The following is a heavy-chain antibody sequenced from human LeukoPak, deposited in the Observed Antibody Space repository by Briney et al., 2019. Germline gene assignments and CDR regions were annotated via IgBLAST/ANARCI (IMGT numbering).Heavy chain of an antibody. CDR1: GASISSHY. J-gene: IGHJ1*01. CDR3: ARGGYSYAYPVQH. D-gene: IGHD5-18*01. CDR2: IYHSGST. V-gene: IGHV4-59*11. Sequence: SETLSLTCNASGASISSHYWSWIRQPPGKGLVWIGYIYHSGSTNYNPSLKGRVTMSIDTSKNQFSLNVSSVTAADTAVYYCARGGYSYAYPVQHWGQGTLITVSS.